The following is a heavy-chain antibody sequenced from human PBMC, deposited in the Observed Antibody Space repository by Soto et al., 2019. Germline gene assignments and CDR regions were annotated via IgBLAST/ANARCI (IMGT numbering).Heavy chain of an antibody. CDR3: ARYLDLPYCYYYGMDV. V-gene: IGHV3-48*02. Sequence: GGSLRLSCAASGFTCSSYSMNWVRQAPGKGRAWVSYISSSSRTIYYADSVKGRFTISRDNAKYSLYLQMNSLRDEDPAVYYCARYLDLPYCYYYGMDVWGQGTTFTVSS. CDR2: ISSSSRTI. J-gene: IGHJ6*02. CDR1: GFTCSSYS.